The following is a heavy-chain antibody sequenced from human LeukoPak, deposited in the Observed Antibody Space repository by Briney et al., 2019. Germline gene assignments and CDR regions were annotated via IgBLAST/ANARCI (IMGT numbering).Heavy chain of an antibody. V-gene: IGHV3-7*01. CDR2: VKQDGNEK. CDR3: ATGYSSGWYFYFQH. J-gene: IGHJ1*01. CDR1: GFTFSSYW. D-gene: IGHD6-19*01. Sequence: GGSLRLSCAASGFTFSSYWMSWVRQAPGKGLEWVANVKQDGNEKSYVDSVKGRFTISRDNAKNSLSLRMNSLSAEDTAVYYCATGYSSGWYFYFQHWGQGSLVSVSS.